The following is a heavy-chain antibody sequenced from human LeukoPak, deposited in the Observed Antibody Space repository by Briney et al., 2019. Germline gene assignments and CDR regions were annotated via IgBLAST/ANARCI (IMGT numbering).Heavy chain of an antibody. CDR3: AAGTAGRPEYFQH. J-gene: IGHJ1*01. Sequence: EASVKVSFKASGFTFTSSAMQWVRQARGQRLEWIGWIVVGSGNRNYAQKFQERVSITRDMSTRTAYMELSSLRSEDTAVYYCAAGTAGRPEYFQHWGQGTLVTVSS. CDR1: GFTFTSSA. CDR2: IVVGSGNR. D-gene: IGHD6-6*01. V-gene: IGHV1-58*02.